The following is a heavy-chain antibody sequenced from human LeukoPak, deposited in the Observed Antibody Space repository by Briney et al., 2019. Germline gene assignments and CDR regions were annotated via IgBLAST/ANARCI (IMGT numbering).Heavy chain of an antibody. J-gene: IGHJ4*02. Sequence: PGGSLRLSCAVSGLTFSDYWMSWVRQAPGKGLEWVAYINEDGSAKFYVDSVKGRFTISRDNAKNLVYLQMNSLRAEDTALYYCARGLHSGLDYWGQGTLATVSS. V-gene: IGHV3-7*02. CDR3: ARGLHSGLDY. CDR1: GLTFSDYW. D-gene: IGHD6-25*01. CDR2: INEDGSAK.